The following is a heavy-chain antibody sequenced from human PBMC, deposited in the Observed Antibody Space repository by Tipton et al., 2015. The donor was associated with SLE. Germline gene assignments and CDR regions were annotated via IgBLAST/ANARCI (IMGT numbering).Heavy chain of an antibody. V-gene: IGHV1-2*02. CDR3: ARDIPAGIVGAGFDY. CDR1: GYTFTGYN. CDR2: LNPTSGGA. Sequence: QSGAEVKKPGASVKVSCKTSGYTFTGYNIHWVRQAPGQGLEWMGWLNPTSGGANYPQNFQGRVTMTRDTSINTAYMELSRLTSDDTAVYYCARDIPAGIVGAGFDYWGQGTLVTVSS. J-gene: IGHJ4*02. D-gene: IGHD1-26*01.